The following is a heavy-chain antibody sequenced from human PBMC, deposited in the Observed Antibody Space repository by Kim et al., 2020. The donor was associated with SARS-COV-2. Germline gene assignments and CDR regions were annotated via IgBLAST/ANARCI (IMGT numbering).Heavy chain of an antibody. V-gene: IGHV3-33*01. D-gene: IGHD6-19*01. Sequence: GGSLRLSCAASGFTFSSYGMHWVRQAPGKGLEWVAVIWYDGSNKYYADSVKGRFTISRDNSKNTLYLQMNSLRAEDTAVYYCARDSGQWLGNWFDPWGQGTLVTVSS. CDR3: ARDSGQWLGNWFDP. CDR2: IWYDGSNK. CDR1: GFTFSSYG. J-gene: IGHJ5*02.